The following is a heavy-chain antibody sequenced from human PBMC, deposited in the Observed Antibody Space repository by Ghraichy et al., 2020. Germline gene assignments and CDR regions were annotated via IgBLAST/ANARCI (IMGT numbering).Heavy chain of an antibody. Sequence: SETLSLTCTVSGGSISSYYWSWIRQPPGKGLEWIGYIYYSGSTNYNPSLKSRVTISVDTSKNQFSLKLSSVTAADTAVYCCARLLNTRECSYGPFDYWGQGTLVTVSS. CDR1: GGSISSYY. J-gene: IGHJ4*02. V-gene: IGHV4-59*08. D-gene: IGHD5-18*01. CDR3: ARLLNTRECSYGPFDY. CDR2: IYYSGST.